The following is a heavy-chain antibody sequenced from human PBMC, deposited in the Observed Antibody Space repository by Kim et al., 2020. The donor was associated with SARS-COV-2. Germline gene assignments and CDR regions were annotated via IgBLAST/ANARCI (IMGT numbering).Heavy chain of an antibody. V-gene: IGHV3-21*01. J-gene: IGHJ4*02. CDR2: ISSSSSYI. D-gene: IGHD2-15*01. Sequence: GGSLRLSCAASGFTFSSYSMNWVRQAPGKGLEWVSSISSSSSYIYYADSVKGRFTISRDNAKNSLYLQMNSLRAEDTAVYYCARALTHTHSRPTTYWGQGTLVTVSS. CDR3: ARALTHTHSRPTTY. CDR1: GFTFSSYS.